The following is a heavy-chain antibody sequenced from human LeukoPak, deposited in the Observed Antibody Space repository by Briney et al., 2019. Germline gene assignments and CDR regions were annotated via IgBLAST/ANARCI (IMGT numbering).Heavy chain of an antibody. CDR3: TRDLVSGDSSGWYYFDY. J-gene: IGHJ4*02. CDR2: IRSKAYGGTT. Sequence: PGGSLRLPCTASGFTFGDYAMSWVRQAPGKGLEWVGFIRSKAYGGTTEYAASVKGRFTISRDDSKSIAYLQMNSLKTEDTAVYYCTRDLVSGDSSGWYYFDYWGQGTLVTVSS. CDR1: GFTFGDYA. V-gene: IGHV3-49*04. D-gene: IGHD6-19*01.